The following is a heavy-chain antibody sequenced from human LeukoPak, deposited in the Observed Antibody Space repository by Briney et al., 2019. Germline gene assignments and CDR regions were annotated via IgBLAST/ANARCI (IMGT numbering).Heavy chain of an antibody. V-gene: IGHV3-74*01. CDR1: GFTFSSNW. CDR2: INSDGSST. J-gene: IGHJ4*02. D-gene: IGHD1-26*01. CDR3: ASPGATSKFDY. Sequence: GGSLTLSCVASGFTFSSNWMHWVRPAPGKGLVGVSRINSDGSSTSYADSVKGRFTISRDNAKNTLYLQMNSLRAEDTAVYFCASPGATSKFDYWGQGTQVTVSS.